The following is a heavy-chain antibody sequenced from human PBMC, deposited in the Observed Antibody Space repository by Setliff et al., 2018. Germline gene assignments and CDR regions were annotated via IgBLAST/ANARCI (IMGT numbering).Heavy chain of an antibody. CDR3: ARAPPSVPYGDYGPRQYFDL. Sequence: SETLSLTCSVSSGSIGSHYWNWMRQPPGKGLEWIGHVFHTGSTKYNPSLRSRVAISVDTSENYFSLRLTSVTAADTAVYYCARAPPSVPYGDYGPRQYFDLWGRGSLVT. D-gene: IGHD4-17*01. V-gene: IGHV4-59*11. CDR1: SGSIGSHY. CDR2: VFHTGST. J-gene: IGHJ2*01.